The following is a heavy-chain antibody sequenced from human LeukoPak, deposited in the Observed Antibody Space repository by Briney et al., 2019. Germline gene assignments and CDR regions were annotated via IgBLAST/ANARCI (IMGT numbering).Heavy chain of an antibody. CDR2: IYSDDNT. CDR3: ARAPRRPGDWFDP. D-gene: IGHD3-10*01. V-gene: IGHV3-66*02. Sequence: GGSLRLSCAASGFTVSSNYMTWVRQAPGKGLEWVSVIYSDDNTYYADSVKGRFTISRDNSKNTLYLQMNSLRIEDTAVYYCARAPRRPGDWFDPWGQGTLVTVSS. CDR1: GFTVSSNY. J-gene: IGHJ5*02.